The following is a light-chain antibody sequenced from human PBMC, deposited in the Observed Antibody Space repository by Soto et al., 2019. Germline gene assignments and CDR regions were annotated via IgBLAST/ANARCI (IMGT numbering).Light chain of an antibody. V-gene: IGKV3-20*01. CDR3: QQYGSSPRT. CDR1: QSLRSS. J-gene: IGKJ1*01. Sequence: TESPDSLSVYLQERATLSCMASQSLRSSLAWYQQKPGQAPRLLIYDASTRATGIPARFSGSGSGTDFSLTISSLEPGDLAVYYCQQYGSSPRTFGQGTKADI. CDR2: DAS.